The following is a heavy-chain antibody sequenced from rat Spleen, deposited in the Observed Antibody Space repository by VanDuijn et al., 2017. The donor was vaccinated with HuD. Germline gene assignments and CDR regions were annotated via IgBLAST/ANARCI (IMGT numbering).Heavy chain of an antibody. CDR3: TIXXRY. J-gene: IGHJ2*01. CDR1: GFSLIRYN. V-gene: IGHV2-63*01. CDR2: MRYNGNQ. Sequence: QVQLKESGPGLVQPSQTLSLTCTVSGFSLIRYNVHWVRQPPGKGLEWMGRMRYNGNQSYNSALKSRLSISRDDSKNQDFLXXXSLXXDDXXXYYCTIXXRYWGQGVMVTVSS.